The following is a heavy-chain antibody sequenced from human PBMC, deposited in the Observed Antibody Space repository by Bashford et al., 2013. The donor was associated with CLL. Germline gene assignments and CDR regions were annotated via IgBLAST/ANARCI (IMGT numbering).Heavy chain of an antibody. J-gene: IGHJ4*02. D-gene: IGHD3-22*01. V-gene: IGHV4-34*01. CDR2: IYYSGNT. Sequence: SETLSLTCAVYGGSFSGYYWSWIRQPPGKGLEWIGNIYYSGNTNYHPSLKRPVTISLDRSKNQFSLKLSSVTAEDTAVYYCASTDGYGYRDNGGYLYDYFDYWGQGILVTVSS. CDR3: ASTDGYGYRDNGGYLYDYFDY. CDR1: GGSFSGYY.